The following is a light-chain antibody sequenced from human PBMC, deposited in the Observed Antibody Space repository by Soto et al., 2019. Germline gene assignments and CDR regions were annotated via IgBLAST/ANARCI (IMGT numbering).Light chain of an antibody. CDR2: ATS. CDR3: LLYYGGGYV. J-gene: IGLJ1*01. CDR1: SGAVTSDYF. Sequence: QAVVTQEPSLTVSPGGTATLTCAASSGAVTSDYFPNWFQQKPGQPPRALIYATSIKHSWTPARFSGSLLGGKAALTLSGVQPEDEAEYYCLLYYGGGYVFGTGTKVTVL. V-gene: IGLV7-43*01.